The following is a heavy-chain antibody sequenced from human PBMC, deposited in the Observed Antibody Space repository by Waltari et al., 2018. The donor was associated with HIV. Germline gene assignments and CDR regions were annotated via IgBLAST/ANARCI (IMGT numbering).Heavy chain of an antibody. J-gene: IGHJ4*02. CDR1: GGSISSYY. V-gene: IGHV4-59*01. CDR3: ARVRGTVPAAASFDY. D-gene: IGHD2-2*01. Sequence: QVQLQASGPGLVKPSETLSLTCPVSGGSISSYYWTWTRQPPGKGLEWIGYIYYSGSTNYNPSLKSRVTISVDTSKNQFSLKLSSVTAADTAVYYCARVRGTVPAAASFDYWGQGTLVTVSS. CDR2: IYYSGST.